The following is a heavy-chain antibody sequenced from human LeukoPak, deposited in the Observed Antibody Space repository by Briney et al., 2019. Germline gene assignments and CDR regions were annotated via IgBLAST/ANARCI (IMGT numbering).Heavy chain of an antibody. CDR3: TRGIVGAHEYYFDY. J-gene: IGHJ4*02. D-gene: IGHD1-26*01. CDR1: GFTFGDYA. Sequence: PGRSLRLSCTASGFTFGDYAMSWVRQAPGKGLEWVGFIRSKAYGGTTEYAASVKGRFTISRDDSKSIAYLQMNSLKTEDTAVYYCTRGIVGAHEYYFDYWGQGTLVTVSS. CDR2: IRSKAYGGTT. V-gene: IGHV3-49*04.